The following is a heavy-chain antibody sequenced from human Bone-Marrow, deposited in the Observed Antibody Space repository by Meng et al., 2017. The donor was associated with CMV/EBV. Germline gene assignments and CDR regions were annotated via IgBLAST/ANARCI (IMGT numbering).Heavy chain of an antibody. D-gene: IGHD4-17*01. V-gene: IGHV3-11*01. Sequence: LSCQVYGLTFRDHYMSWIRQGPVKGLEWISYISSGGNAIYYADSVRARFTISRDNTKNSLYLQMESLRAEDTAVYYCAVGTYGSFDYWGQGPLVTVSS. J-gene: IGHJ4*02. CDR1: GLTFRDHY. CDR2: ISSGGNAI. CDR3: AVGTYGSFDY.